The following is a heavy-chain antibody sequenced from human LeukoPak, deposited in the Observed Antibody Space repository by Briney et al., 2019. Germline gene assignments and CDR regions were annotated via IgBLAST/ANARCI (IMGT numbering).Heavy chain of an antibody. D-gene: IGHD3-22*01. CDR1: GGSFSGYY. CDR3: ARGQPPVTYYYDSSGYYYVY. Sequence: SETLSLTCAVYGGSFSGYYWSWIHQPPGKGLEWIGEINHSGSTNYNPSLKSRVTISVDTSKNQFSLKLSSVTAADTAVYYCARGQPPVTYYYDSSGYYYVYWGQGTLVTVSS. CDR2: INHSGST. V-gene: IGHV4-34*01. J-gene: IGHJ4*02.